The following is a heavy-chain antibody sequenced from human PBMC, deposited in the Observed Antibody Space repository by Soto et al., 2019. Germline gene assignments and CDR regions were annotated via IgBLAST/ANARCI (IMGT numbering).Heavy chain of an antibody. D-gene: IGHD2-2*01. J-gene: IGHJ3*02. CDR1: GDSVSSNSAA. V-gene: IGHV6-1*01. CDR3: ARAYSYCSSTSCYAFDI. Sequence: PSQTLSLTCAISGDSVSSNSAAWNWIRQSPSRGLEWLGRTYYRSKWYNDYAVSVKSRITINPDTSKNHFSLQLNSLTPEDTVVYYCARAYSYCSSTSCYAFDIWGQGTMVTVSS. CDR2: TYYRSKWYN.